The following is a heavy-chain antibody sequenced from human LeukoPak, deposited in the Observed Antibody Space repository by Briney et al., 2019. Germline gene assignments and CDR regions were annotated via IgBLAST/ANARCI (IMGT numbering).Heavy chain of an antibody. CDR2: IFYSGST. D-gene: IGHD3-16*01. CDR1: GGSISSYY. J-gene: IGHJ4*02. CDR3: ATFSWGSFDY. V-gene: IGHV4-59*01. Sequence: SATLSLTCTVSGGSISSYYWSWIRQPPGEGLEWIGYIFYSGSTNYNPSLKSRVTISVDTSKNQFSLKLSSVTAADTAVYYCATFSWGSFDYWGQGTLVTVSS.